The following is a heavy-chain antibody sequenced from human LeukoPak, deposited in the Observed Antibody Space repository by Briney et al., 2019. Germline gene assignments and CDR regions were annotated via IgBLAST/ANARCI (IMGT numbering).Heavy chain of an antibody. J-gene: IGHJ4*02. Sequence: GGSLRLSCAVSGFTVSSNYMSWVRQAPGQGLEWVSVIFSGGSTYYADSVKGRFTISRDDSKNTVYLQMNSLRAEDTSVYFCARGGESSGYYHADYWGQGTLVTVSS. CDR3: ARGGESSGYYHADY. CDR2: IFSGGST. CDR1: GFTVSSNY. D-gene: IGHD3-22*01. V-gene: IGHV3-66*01.